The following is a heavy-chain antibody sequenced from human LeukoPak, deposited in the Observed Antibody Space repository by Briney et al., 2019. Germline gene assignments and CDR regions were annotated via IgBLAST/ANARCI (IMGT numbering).Heavy chain of an antibody. J-gene: IGHJ4*02. Sequence: AGGSLRLSCAASGFTFSSYGMHWVRQAPGKGLEWVAFIRYDGSSKFYVESVQGRFTISRDSSKNTLYLQMNSLRVEDTAVYYCVKRSDYFDSSALLGDDSWGQGTLVTVSS. CDR1: GFTFSSYG. V-gene: IGHV3-30*02. CDR3: VKRSDYFDSSALLGDDS. CDR2: IRYDGSSK. D-gene: IGHD3-22*01.